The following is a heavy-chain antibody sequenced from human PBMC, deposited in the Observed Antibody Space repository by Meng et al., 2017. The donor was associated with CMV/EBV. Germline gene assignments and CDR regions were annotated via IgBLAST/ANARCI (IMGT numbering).Heavy chain of an antibody. CDR2: MNPNSGNT. V-gene: IGHV1-8*02. CDR3: ARVSRVCSSTSCYIRYYFDY. Sequence: ASEKVSCKTSGYTFIDFHMHWVRQAPGQGLEWMGWMNPNSGNTGYAQKFQGRVTMTRNTSISTAYMELSSLRSEDTAVYYCARVSRVCSSTSCYIRYYFDYWGQGTLVTVSS. J-gene: IGHJ4*02. D-gene: IGHD2-2*02. CDR1: GYTFIDFH.